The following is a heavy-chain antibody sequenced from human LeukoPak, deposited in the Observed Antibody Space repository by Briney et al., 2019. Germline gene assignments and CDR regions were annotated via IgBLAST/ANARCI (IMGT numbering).Heavy chain of an antibody. CDR2: IFSNDEK. V-gene: IGHV2-26*01. J-gene: IGHJ4*02. CDR1: GFSLSNARMG. CDR3: ARVPIPALGYFDS. Sequence: SGPTLVNPTEPLTLTCTVSGFSLSNARMGVSWVRQPPGKALEWLAHIFSNDEKSYSTSLKSRLTISKDTSKSQVVLTMTNMDPVDAATYYCARVPIPALGYFDSWGQGTLVTVSS. D-gene: IGHD2-2*01.